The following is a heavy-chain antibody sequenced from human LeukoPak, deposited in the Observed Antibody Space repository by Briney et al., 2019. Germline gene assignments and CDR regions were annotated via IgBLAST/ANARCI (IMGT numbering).Heavy chain of an antibody. CDR1: GFTFSSYE. CDR2: ISSSGSSI. J-gene: IGHJ6*04. D-gene: IGHD3-10*02. Sequence: GGSLRLSCAASGFTFSSYEMNWVRQAPGKGLEWVSYISSSGSSIYYADSVKGRFTISRDNAKNSLYLQMNSLRAEDTAVYYCAELGITMIGGVWGKGTTVTISS. CDR3: AELGITMIGGV. V-gene: IGHV3-48*03.